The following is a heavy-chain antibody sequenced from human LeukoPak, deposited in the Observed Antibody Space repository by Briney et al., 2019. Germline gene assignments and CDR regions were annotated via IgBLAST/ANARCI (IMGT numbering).Heavy chain of an antibody. CDR3: ARQRRYGSGSYYVRFLEFDY. D-gene: IGHD3-10*01. V-gene: IGHV4-39*01. Sequence: PSETLSLTCTVSGGSISSSSYYWGWIRQPPGQGLEWIGSIYYSASTYYAPSRKCRVTISVDTSTNQFSLKLSSVTAADTAVYYCARQRRYGSGSYYVRFLEFDYWGQGTLVTVSS. CDR1: GGSISSSSYY. CDR2: IYYSAST. J-gene: IGHJ4*02.